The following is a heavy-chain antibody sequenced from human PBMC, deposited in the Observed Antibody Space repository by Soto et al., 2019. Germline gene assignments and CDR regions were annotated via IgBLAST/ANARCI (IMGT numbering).Heavy chain of an antibody. D-gene: IGHD4-4*01. CDR2: ILPEGNAK. CDR1: GFTFGSSW. J-gene: IGHJ4*02. CDR3: ARRHYSSPL. V-gene: IGHV3-7*01. Sequence: GGSLRLSCATSGFTFGSSWMNWVRQAPGKGLEWVANILPEGNAKYYVESVEGRFTISRDNAKNSLYLQMNSLRAEDTAVYYCARRHYSSPLGGQGTLVTVSS.